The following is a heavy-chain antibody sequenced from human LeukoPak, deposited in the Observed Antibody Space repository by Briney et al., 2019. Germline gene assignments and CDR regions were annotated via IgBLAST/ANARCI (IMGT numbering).Heavy chain of an antibody. V-gene: IGHV4-31*03. CDR2: SYNSGTT. Sequence: SQTLSLTCTVSGGSIISGGNYWTWIRQHPGKGLEWIGYSYNSGTTYYNPSLKSRFTISVDTSNNHFSLRLTSVTAADTAVYYCARSGDGYTFDYWGQGTLVTVSS. J-gene: IGHJ4*02. D-gene: IGHD5-24*01. CDR1: GGSIISGGNY. CDR3: ARSGDGYTFDY.